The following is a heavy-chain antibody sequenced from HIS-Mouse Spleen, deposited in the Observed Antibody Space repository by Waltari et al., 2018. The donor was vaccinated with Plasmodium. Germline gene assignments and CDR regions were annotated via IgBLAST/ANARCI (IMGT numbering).Heavy chain of an antibody. Sequence: QVQLVQSGTDMKKPGASVKVSCKSSGYTFTRYGINWVRQAPGQGLEWMGWISAYNGNTNYAQKLQGRVTMTTDTSTSTAYMQLRSLRSDDTAVYYCARGSAGDAFDIWGQGTMVTVSS. J-gene: IGHJ3*02. CDR2: ISAYNGNT. CDR3: ARGSAGDAFDI. CDR1: GYTFTRYG. V-gene: IGHV1-18*01. D-gene: IGHD6-19*01.